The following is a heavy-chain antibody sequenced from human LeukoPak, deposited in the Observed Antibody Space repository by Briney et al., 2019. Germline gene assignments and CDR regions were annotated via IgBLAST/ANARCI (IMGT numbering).Heavy chain of an antibody. D-gene: IGHD2-15*01. CDR3: ARESAYCSGGSCPFKI. Sequence: ASQTLSLTRTVSGGSISSGGYYWSWIRQHPGKGLEWIGYIYYSGSTYYNPSLKSRVTISVDTSKNQFSLKLSSVTAADTAVYYCARESAYCSGGSCPFKIWGQGTMVTVSS. V-gene: IGHV4-31*03. J-gene: IGHJ3*02. CDR2: IYYSGST. CDR1: GGSISSGGYY.